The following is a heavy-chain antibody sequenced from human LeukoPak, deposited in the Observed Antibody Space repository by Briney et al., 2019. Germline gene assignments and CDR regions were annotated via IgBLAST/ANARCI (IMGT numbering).Heavy chain of an antibody. Sequence: GGSLRLSCAASGFTFSSYGMHWVRQAPGKGLEWVAFIRYDGSNKYYADSVKGRFTISRDNSKNTLYLQMNSLRAEDTAVYYCAKDLVATITAADYWGQGTLVTVSS. CDR3: AKDLVATITAADY. J-gene: IGHJ4*02. CDR2: IRYDGSNK. V-gene: IGHV3-30*02. CDR1: GFTFSSYG. D-gene: IGHD5-12*01.